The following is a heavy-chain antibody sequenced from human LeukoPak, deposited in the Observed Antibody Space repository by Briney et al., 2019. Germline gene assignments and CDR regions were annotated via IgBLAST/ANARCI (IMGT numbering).Heavy chain of an antibody. CDR3: ARALRGGWLQFDNYYYGMDV. D-gene: IGHD5-24*01. CDR2: IIPIFGTA. V-gene: IGHV1-69*13. J-gene: IGHJ6*02. Sequence: ASVKVSCKASGYTFTSYGISWVRQAPGQGLEWMGGIIPIFGTANYAQKFQGRVTITADESTSTAYMELSSLRSEDTAVYYCARALRGGWLQFDNYYYGMDVWGQGTTVTVSS. CDR1: GYTFTSYG.